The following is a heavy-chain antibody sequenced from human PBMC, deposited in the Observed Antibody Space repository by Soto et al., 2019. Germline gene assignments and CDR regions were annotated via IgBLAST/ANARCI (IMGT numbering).Heavy chain of an antibody. J-gene: IGHJ4*02. D-gene: IGHD1-26*01. CDR1: GFTFSNFW. Sequence: PGGSLRLSCAGSGFTFSNFWMHWVRQAPGEGLVWVARINTDGSVTSHADSVKGRFTISRDNAKSTLYLQMNSLREEDSAMYYCARQTGLGATNYWGRGTLVTVSS. V-gene: IGHV3-74*01. CDR3: ARQTGLGATNY. CDR2: INTDGSVT.